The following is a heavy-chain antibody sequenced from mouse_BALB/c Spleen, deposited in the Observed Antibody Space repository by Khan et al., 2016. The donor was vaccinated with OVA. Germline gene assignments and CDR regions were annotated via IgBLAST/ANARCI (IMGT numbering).Heavy chain of an antibody. CDR3: ARNYDYDEVLAY. CDR2: IWSGGST. V-gene: IGHV2-2*02. J-gene: IGHJ3*01. D-gene: IGHD2-4*01. Sequence: QVQLKESGPGLVQPSQSLSITCTVSGFSLTTYGVHWVRQSPGKGLVWLGVIWSGGSTDYNAAFISRLSISKDNSKSQVFFKMNSLQANDTAIYYCARNYDYDEVLAYWGQGTLVTVSA. CDR1: GFSLTTYG.